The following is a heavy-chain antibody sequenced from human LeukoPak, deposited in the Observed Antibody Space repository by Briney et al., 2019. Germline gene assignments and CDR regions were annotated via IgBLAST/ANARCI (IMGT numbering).Heavy chain of an antibody. CDR3: PRSLWYMVRGVPVPYGMDV. Sequence: HPGGSLRLSCAASGFTISSYWMHWVRQAPGKGLVWVSRINSDGSSTSYADSVKGRFTISRDSAKNTLYLQMNSLRAEDTAVYYCPRSLWYMVRGVPVPYGMDVWGQGTTVTVSS. CDR2: INSDGSST. J-gene: IGHJ6*02. D-gene: IGHD3-10*01. CDR1: GFTISSYW. V-gene: IGHV3-74*01.